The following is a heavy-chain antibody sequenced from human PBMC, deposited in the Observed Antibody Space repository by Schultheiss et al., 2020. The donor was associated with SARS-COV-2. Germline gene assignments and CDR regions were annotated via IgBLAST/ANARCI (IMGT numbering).Heavy chain of an antibody. Sequence: SQTLSLTCTVSGGSISSSSYYWGWIRQPPGKGLEWIGSIYYSGSTNYNPSLKSRVTISVDTSRNQFSLKLSSVTAADTAVYYCARGGSYSSSWYVRWFDPWGQGTLVTVSS. CDR2: IYYSGST. V-gene: IGHV4-39*07. J-gene: IGHJ5*02. CDR1: GGSISSSSYY. CDR3: ARGGSYSSSWYVRWFDP. D-gene: IGHD6-13*01.